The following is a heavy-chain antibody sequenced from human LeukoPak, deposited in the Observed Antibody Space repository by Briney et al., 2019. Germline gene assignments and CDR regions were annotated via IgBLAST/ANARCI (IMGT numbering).Heavy chain of an antibody. CDR2: ISSRSDYT. V-gene: IGHV3-11*05. CDR1: GFTFSEYY. Sequence: GSLRLSCAASGFTFSEYYMSRIRQAPGKGLEWLSYISSRSDYTNYADSVKGRFTISRDNAKNSLYLQMNTLGADDTAVYYCARVDGNSPFDYWGQGTLVTVSS. J-gene: IGHJ4*02. CDR3: ARVDGNSPFDY. D-gene: IGHD4-23*01.